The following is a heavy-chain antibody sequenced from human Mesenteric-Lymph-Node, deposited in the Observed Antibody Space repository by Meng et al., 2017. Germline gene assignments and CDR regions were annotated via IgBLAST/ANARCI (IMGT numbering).Heavy chain of an antibody. CDR3: ARARYSSRWYYFDY. D-gene: IGHD6-13*01. CDR1: GYTFTGYY. V-gene: IGHV1-2*06. Sequence: ASVKVSCKASGYTFTGYYMHWVRQAPGQGLEWMGRINPNSGGTNYAQKFQGRVTMTRDTSISTAYMELSSLRSEDTAVYYCARARYSSRWYYFDYWGQGTLVTVSS. J-gene: IGHJ4*02. CDR2: INPNSGGT.